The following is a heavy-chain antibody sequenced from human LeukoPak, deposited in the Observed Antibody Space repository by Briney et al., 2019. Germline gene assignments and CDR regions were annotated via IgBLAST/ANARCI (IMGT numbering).Heavy chain of an antibody. J-gene: IGHJ3*02. V-gene: IGHV3-23*01. CDR2: ISGGGGTT. Sequence: GGSLRLSCEASGFTFGGYAMSWVRQAPGKGLEWVSFISGGGGTTYYADFVKGRFTISRDNSKNTLYLQMNSLRDEDAGVYYCARCTRVYAGSPDAFDIWGRGTMVTVSS. CDR1: GFTFGGYA. CDR3: ARCTRVYAGSPDAFDI. D-gene: IGHD2-8*01.